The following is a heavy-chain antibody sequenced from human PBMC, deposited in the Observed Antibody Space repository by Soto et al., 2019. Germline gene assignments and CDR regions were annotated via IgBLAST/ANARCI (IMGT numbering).Heavy chain of an antibody. CDR1: GFTFSRYW. J-gene: IGHJ4*02. CDR2: IKGDGIST. V-gene: IGHV3-74*01. CDR3: ARGAMGNYYNDY. Sequence: EVHLVESGGGLVQSGGSLRLSCESSGFTFSRYWMHWVRQAPGKGLVWVSRIKGDGISTNYADSVKGRFTISRDNAKDTVFLQMNGLSADETAVYYCARGAMGNYYNDYWGPGILVTVSS. D-gene: IGHD3-10*01.